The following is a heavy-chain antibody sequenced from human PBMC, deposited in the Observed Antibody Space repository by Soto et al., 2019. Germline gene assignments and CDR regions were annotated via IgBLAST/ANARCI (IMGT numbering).Heavy chain of an antibody. CDR3: ARDGQSLAPYALEV. CDR1: GFTFSGHA. Sequence: QVQGVESGGGGVQPGRSLRLSYSASGFTFSGHAMHWVRQPPCKGLEWVAQIWYDGSNKYYADSVKGRFTISRDNFKNTLYVQMDSVRFEDPAVYYCARDGQSLAPYALEVWGQGTSGTVSS. CDR2: IWYDGSNK. D-gene: IGHD6-19*01. J-gene: IGHJ6*02. V-gene: IGHV3-33*01.